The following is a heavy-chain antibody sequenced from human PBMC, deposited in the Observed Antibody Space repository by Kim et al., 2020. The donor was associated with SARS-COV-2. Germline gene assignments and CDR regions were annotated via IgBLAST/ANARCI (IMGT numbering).Heavy chain of an antibody. CDR1: GGTFSSYA. Sequence: SVKVSCKASGGTFSSYAMSWVRQAPGQGLEWMGVIITIFGTANYAQKFQWRVTITADESTSTAYMELSSLRSKDTAVYYCARIPGYDSSDYLDYWGQGTMRTVSS. V-gene: IGHV1-69*13. CDR3: ARIPGYDSSDYLDY. J-gene: IGHJ4*02. CDR2: IITIFGTA. D-gene: IGHD3-22*01.